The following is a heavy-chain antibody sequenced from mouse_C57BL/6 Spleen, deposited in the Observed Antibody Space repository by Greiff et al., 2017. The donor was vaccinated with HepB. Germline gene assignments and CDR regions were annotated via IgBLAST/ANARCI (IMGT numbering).Heavy chain of an antibody. Sequence: EVQLQQSVAELVRPGASVKLSCTASGFNIKNTYMHWVKQRPEQGLEWIGRIDPANGNTKYAPKFQGKATITADTSSNTAYLQLSSLTSEDTAIYYCARGGDYYGSSYVGYFDVWSTGTTVTVSS. D-gene: IGHD1-1*01. J-gene: IGHJ1*03. CDR2: IDPANGNT. CDR1: GFNIKNTY. CDR3: ARGGDYYGSSYVGYFDV. V-gene: IGHV14-3*01.